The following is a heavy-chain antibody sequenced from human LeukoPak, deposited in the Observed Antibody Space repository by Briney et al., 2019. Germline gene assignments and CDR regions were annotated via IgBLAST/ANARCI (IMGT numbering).Heavy chain of an antibody. Sequence: ASVKVSCKASGYTFTGYYMHWVRQAPGQGLEWMGRINPNSGGTNYAQKFQGRVTMTRDTSISTAYMELSRLRSDDTAVYYCARDRSHYDFWSGYTSSYYYYYMDVWGKGTTVTVSS. D-gene: IGHD3-3*01. J-gene: IGHJ6*03. CDR2: INPNSGGT. CDR3: ARDRSHYDFWSGYTSSYYYYYMDV. V-gene: IGHV1-2*06. CDR1: GYTFTGYY.